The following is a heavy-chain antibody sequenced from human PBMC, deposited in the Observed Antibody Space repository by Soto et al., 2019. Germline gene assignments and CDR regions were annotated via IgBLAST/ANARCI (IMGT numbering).Heavy chain of an antibody. CDR3: AKDSSSWYFDL. D-gene: IGHD6-13*01. CDR2: ISYDGSNK. Sequence: QVQLVESGGGVVQTGRSLRLSCAASGFTFSSYGMHWVRQAPGKGLEWVAVISYDGSNKYYADSVKGRFTISRDNSKNTLYLQMNSRRAEDTAVYYCAKDSSSWYFDLWGRGTLVTVSS. J-gene: IGHJ2*01. V-gene: IGHV3-30*18. CDR1: GFTFSSYG.